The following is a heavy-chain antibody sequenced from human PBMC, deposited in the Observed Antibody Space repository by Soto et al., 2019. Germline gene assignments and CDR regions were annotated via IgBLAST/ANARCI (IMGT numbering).Heavy chain of an antibody. J-gene: IGHJ4*02. CDR1: GFSFRSDW. D-gene: IGHD1-26*01. CDR3: SGGVGEAI. Sequence: EDQLVESGGGLVQPGGSLRLTCAVSGFSFRSDWMNWVRQAPGKGLEWVAHTNQDGSEKYYLDSVKGRFTIFRDNAKNSLYLQMNSLRAEDTAVYYCSGGVGEAIWGQGTLVTVSS. CDR2: TNQDGSEK. V-gene: IGHV3-7*04.